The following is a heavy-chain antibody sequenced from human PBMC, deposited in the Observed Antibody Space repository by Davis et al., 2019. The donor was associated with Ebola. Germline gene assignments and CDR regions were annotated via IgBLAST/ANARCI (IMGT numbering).Heavy chain of an antibody. V-gene: IGHV4-39*07. Sequence: TLSLTCTVSGGSISSSSYYWGWIRQPPGKGLEWIGSIYYSGSTYYNPSLKSRVTISVDTSKNQFSLKLSSVTAADTAVYYCARKVNAFDIWGQGTMVTVSS. CDR2: IYYSGST. J-gene: IGHJ3*02. CDR3: ARKVNAFDI. CDR1: GGSISSSSYY.